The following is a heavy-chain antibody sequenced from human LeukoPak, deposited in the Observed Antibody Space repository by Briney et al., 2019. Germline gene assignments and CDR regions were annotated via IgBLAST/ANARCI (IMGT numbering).Heavy chain of an antibody. CDR1: GYTFTGYY. CDR3: ARDHYCSSTSCYTYFDY. V-gene: IGHV1-2*02. CDR2: INPNSGGT. J-gene: IGHJ4*02. Sequence: ASVKVSCKASGYTFTGYYMHWVRQAPGQGLEWMGWINPNSGGTNYAQKFQGRVTMTRDTSISTAYMELSRLRSDDTAVYYCARDHYCSSTSCYTYFDYWGQGTLVTVSS. D-gene: IGHD2-2*02.